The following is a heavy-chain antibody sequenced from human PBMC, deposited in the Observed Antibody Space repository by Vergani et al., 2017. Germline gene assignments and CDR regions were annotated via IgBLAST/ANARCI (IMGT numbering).Heavy chain of an antibody. Sequence: QEQLVESGGGMVQPGSSLRLSCAASDSTFRRYYYHWVRQVPGKGLEWVALISSDGSDKFYADSVKGRFTISRDNAKKAVFLQMNNLRHEDTALYFCVKDNDYDADGPFDLWGRGTLVTVSS. V-gene: IGHV3-30-3*02. D-gene: IGHD3-16*01. J-gene: IGHJ2*01. CDR2: ISSDGSDK. CDR1: DSTFRRYY. CDR3: VKDNDYDADGPFDL.